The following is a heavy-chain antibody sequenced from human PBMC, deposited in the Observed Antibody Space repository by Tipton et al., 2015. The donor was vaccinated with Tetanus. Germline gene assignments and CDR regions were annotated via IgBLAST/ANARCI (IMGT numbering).Heavy chain of an antibody. V-gene: IGHV4-34*01. J-gene: IGHJ4*02. CDR3: ASLENY. CDR2: FNHRGST. CDR1: GGSFSGYY. Sequence: TLSLTCAVYGGSFSGYYWSWIRQPPGKGLEWMGEFNHRGSTNSTPSLKSRVTISVATSKNQFSLKLSSVTAADTAVYYCASLENYWGQGTLVTVSS.